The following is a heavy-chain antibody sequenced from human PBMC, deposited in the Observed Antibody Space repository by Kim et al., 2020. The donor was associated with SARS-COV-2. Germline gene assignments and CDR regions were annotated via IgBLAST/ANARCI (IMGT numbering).Heavy chain of an antibody. D-gene: IGHD5-18*01. CDR3: AKDLLIGIQHPVGFDY. Sequence: GGSLRLSCAASGFTFSSYAMSWVRQAPGKGLEWVSAISGSGGSTYYADSVKGRFTISRDNSKNTLYLQMNSLRAEDTAVYYCAKDLLIGIQHPVGFDYWGQGTLVTVSS. CDR1: GFTFSSYA. V-gene: IGHV3-23*01. CDR2: ISGSGGST. J-gene: IGHJ4*02.